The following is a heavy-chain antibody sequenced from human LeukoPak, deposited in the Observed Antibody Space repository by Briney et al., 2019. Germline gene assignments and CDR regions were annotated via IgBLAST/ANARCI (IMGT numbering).Heavy chain of an antibody. CDR2: IYPGDSDT. Sequence: GESLKISCKASGYSFTRYWIGWVRQMPGKGLEWMGIIYPGDSDTRYSPSFEGQVTISADKSINTAYVQWSSLKASDTAMYYCVRDSSGYYPPYYFDFWAQGTRVTVSS. V-gene: IGHV5-51*01. J-gene: IGHJ4*02. CDR1: GYSFTRYW. D-gene: IGHD3-22*01. CDR3: VRDSSGYYPPYYFDF.